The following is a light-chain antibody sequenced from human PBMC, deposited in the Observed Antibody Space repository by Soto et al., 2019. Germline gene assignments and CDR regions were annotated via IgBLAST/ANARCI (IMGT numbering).Light chain of an antibody. V-gene: IGLV2-14*01. CDR2: EVT. Sequence: QSALTQPASVSGSPGQSITISCTGTSSDIGSYNYVSWYQQHPDKAPKLIIYEVTDRPSGVSNRFSGSKSGNTASLTISGLQAEDEADYYCSSYRSRSFAFGTGTKLTVL. CDR1: SSDIGSYNY. J-gene: IGLJ1*01. CDR3: SSYRSRSFA.